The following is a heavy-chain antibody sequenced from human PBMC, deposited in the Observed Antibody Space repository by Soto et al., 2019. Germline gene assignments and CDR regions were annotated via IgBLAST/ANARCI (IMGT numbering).Heavy chain of an antibody. CDR2: INPNSGGT. CDR3: ARGQSMSYGYFYYYGMDV. CDR1: GYTFTGYY. D-gene: IGHD5-18*01. V-gene: IGHV1-2*04. Sequence: ASVNVSCKSSGYTFTGYYIHWVRRAPGQGLEWMGWINPNSGGTNYAQKFQGWVTMTRDTSISTAYMELSRLRSDDTAVYYCARGQSMSYGYFYYYGMDVWGQGTTVTVSS. J-gene: IGHJ6*02.